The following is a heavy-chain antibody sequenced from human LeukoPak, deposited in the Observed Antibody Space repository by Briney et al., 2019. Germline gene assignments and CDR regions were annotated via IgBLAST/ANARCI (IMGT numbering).Heavy chain of an antibody. CDR1: GGTFSSYA. CDR2: IIPIFGTA. J-gene: IGHJ6*02. V-gene: IGHV1-69*13. D-gene: IGHD4-17*01. Sequence: GASVKVSCKASGGTFSSYAISWVRQAPGQGLEWMGGIIPIFGTANYAQKFQGRVTITADESTSTAYMELSSLRSEDTAVYYCARTDYGDYRSGYGMDVWGQGTTVTVSS. CDR3: ARTDYGDYRSGYGMDV.